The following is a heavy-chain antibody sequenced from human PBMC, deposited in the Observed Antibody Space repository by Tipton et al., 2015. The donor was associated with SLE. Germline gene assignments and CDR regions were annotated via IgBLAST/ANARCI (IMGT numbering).Heavy chain of an antibody. CDR3: ARTGELFDY. Sequence: TLSLTCTVSGGSISSYYWSWIRQPPGKGLEWIGYIYYSGSTNYNPSLKSRVTISVDTSKNQFSLKLSSVTAAGTAVYYCARTGELFDYWGQGTLVTVSS. J-gene: IGHJ4*02. D-gene: IGHD1-26*01. V-gene: IGHV4-59*01. CDR1: GGSISSYY. CDR2: IYYSGST.